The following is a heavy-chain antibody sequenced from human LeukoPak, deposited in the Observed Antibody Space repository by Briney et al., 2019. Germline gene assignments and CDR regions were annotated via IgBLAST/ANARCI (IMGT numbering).Heavy chain of an antibody. V-gene: IGHV3-11*04. Sequence: GGSLRLSCAAPGFTFSDYYMSWSRQAPGKGLEWVSYISSSGSTIYYADSVKGRFTISRDNAKNSLYLQMNSLRVEDTAVYYCAKEAYGSGEKMADYWGQGTLVTVSS. J-gene: IGHJ4*02. CDR3: AKEAYGSGEKMADY. D-gene: IGHD3-10*01. CDR1: GFTFSDYY. CDR2: ISSSGSTI.